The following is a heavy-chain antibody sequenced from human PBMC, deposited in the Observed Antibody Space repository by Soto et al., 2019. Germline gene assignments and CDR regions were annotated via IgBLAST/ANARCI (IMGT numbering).Heavy chain of an antibody. CDR2: IYWDDDK. CDR3: AHSRVRDYDSYNWFDP. CDR1: GFSLSTSGVG. V-gene: IGHV2-5*02. Sequence: QITLKESGPTLVKPTQTLTLTCTFSGFSLSTSGVGVGWIRQPPGKALEWLALIYWDDDKRYSPSLKSRLTITKDTSKNQVVLTMTNMDPVDTATYYCAHSRVRDYDSYNWFDPWGQGTLVTVSS. J-gene: IGHJ5*02. D-gene: IGHD4-17*01.